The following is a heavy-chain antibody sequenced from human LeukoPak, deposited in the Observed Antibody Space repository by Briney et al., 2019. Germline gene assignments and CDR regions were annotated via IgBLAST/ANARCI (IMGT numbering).Heavy chain of an antibody. CDR2: INPNSGGT. CDR3: AREPLTTDNWFDP. CDR1: GYTFTGYY. D-gene: IGHD4-11*01. J-gene: IGHJ5*02. V-gene: IGHV1-2*02. Sequence: ASVKVSCKASGYTFTGYYMHWVRQAPGQGLEWMGWINPNSGGTNYAQKFQGRVTITRDTSISAAYMELSSLGSDDTAVYYCAREPLTTDNWFDPWGQGTLVTVSS.